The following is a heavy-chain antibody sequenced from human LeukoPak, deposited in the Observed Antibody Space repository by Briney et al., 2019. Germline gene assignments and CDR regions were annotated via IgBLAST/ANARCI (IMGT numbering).Heavy chain of an antibody. Sequence: PSETLSLTCTVSGGSISSYYWSWIRQPPGKGLEWIGYIYYSGSTNYNPSLKSRVTISVDTSKNQFSLKLSSVTAADTAVYYCARATEDVAAAGGNTGLFDYWGQGTLVTVSS. CDR1: GGSISSYY. CDR3: ARATEDVAAAGGNTGLFDY. J-gene: IGHJ4*02. CDR2: IYYSGST. D-gene: IGHD6-13*01. V-gene: IGHV4-59*01.